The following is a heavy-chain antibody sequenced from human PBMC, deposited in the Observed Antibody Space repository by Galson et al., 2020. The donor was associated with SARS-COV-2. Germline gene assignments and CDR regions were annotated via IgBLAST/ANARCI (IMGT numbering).Heavy chain of an antibody. CDR2: IKPDGSDK. J-gene: IGHJ5*01. V-gene: IGHV3-7*04. Sequence: WGSLRLTCAASGFSVSTYWKTWVRQAPGQGQERVANIKPDGSDKYYVDSVKGRLTVSRDNAKDSLYLQMNNLRADDTAVYYCARGYFYGSGSFDSWGQGPLVTVSS. CDR1: GFSVSTYW. CDR3: ARGYFYGSGSFDS. D-gene: IGHD3-10*01.